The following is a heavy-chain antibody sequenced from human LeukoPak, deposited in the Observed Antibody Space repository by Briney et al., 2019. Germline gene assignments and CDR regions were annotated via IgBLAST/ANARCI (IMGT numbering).Heavy chain of an antibody. D-gene: IGHD7-27*01. V-gene: IGHV3-30*03. CDR3: ALPLGY. Sequence: GRSLRLSCAASGFTFSSYGMHWVRQAPGKGLEWVAVISYDGSNKYYADSVKGRFTISRDNSKNTLYLQMNSLRAEDTAVYHCALPLGYWGQGTLVTVSS. CDR1: GFTFSSYG. CDR2: ISYDGSNK. J-gene: IGHJ4*02.